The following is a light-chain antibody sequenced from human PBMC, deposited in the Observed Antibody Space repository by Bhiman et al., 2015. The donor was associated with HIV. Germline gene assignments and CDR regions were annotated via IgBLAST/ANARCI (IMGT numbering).Light chain of an antibody. CDR1: SSNTGAGYE. Sequence: QSVLTQPPSASGTPGQRVTISCTGSSSNTGAGYEVHWYQQLPGTAPKLLIYGDTSRPSGIPDRFSGSKSGTSASLAITGLQAEDEADYYCQSYDTSLRGPVFGGGTKLTVL. J-gene: IGLJ3*02. V-gene: IGLV1-40*01. CDR2: GDT. CDR3: QSYDTSLRGPV.